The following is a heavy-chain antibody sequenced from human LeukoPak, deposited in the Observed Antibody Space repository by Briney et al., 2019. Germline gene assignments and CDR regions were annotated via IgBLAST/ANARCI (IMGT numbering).Heavy chain of an antibody. D-gene: IGHD3-10*01. CDR1: GGSISSGGYY. V-gene: IGHV4-34*01. CDR3: ARGQPLEWYYGSGSYYRTHYYGMDV. Sequence: PSQTLSLTCTVSGGSISSGGYYWSWIRQPPGKGLEWIGEINHSGSTNYNPSLKSRVTISVDTSKNQFSLKLSSVTAADTAVYYCARGQPLEWYYGSGSYYRTHYYGMDVWGQGTTVTVSS. CDR2: INHSGST. J-gene: IGHJ6*02.